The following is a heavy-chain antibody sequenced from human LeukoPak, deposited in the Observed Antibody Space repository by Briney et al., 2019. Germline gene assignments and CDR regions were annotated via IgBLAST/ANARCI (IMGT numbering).Heavy chain of an antibody. CDR3: ARGSYGSGSYYTLRYNWFDP. CDR1: GGTFSSYA. V-gene: IGHV1-69*05. Sequence: SSVKVSCKASGGTFSSYAISWVRQAPGQGLEWMGGIIPIFGTANYAQKFQGRVTITTDESTSTAYMALSSLRSEDTAVYYCARGSYGSGSYYTLRYNWFDPWGQGTLVTVSS. D-gene: IGHD3-10*01. CDR2: IIPIFGTA. J-gene: IGHJ5*02.